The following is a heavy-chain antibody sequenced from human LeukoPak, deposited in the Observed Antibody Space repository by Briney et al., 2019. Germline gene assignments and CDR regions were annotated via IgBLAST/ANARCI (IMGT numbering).Heavy chain of an antibody. CDR3: ARMTTVTTPDY. CDR2: IKQDGSEK. CDR1: GFTFSSYW. D-gene: IGHD4-11*01. Sequence: PGGFLRLSCAASGFTFSSYWMSWVRQAPGKGLEWVANIKQDGSEKYYVDSVKDRFTISRDNAKNSPYLQMNSLRAEDTAVYYCARMTTVTTPDYWGQGTLVTVSS. V-gene: IGHV3-7*01. J-gene: IGHJ4*02.